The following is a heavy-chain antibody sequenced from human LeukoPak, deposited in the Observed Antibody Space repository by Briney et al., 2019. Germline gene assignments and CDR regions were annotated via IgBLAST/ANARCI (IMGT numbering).Heavy chain of an antibody. D-gene: IGHD3-10*01. J-gene: IGHJ4*02. V-gene: IGHV3-20*04. CDR3: ARGPLYPHSYGSESYLTPFDY. Sequence: PGGSLRLSCAASGFTFDDYCMSWVRQAPGKGLECVSGINWNCCSTGYADFVKSRFTISRDNAKNSLYLQMNSLISEDTALYYSARGPLYPHSYGSESYLTPFDYWGQGTLVTVSS. CDR1: GFTFDDYC. CDR2: INWNCCST.